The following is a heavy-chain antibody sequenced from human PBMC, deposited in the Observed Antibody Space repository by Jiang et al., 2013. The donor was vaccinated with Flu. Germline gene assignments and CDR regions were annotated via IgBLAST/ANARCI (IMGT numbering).Heavy chain of an antibody. J-gene: IGHJ4*02. D-gene: IGHD6-13*01. CDR1: GYTFTSYG. V-gene: IGHV1-18*04. Sequence: GAEVKKPGASVKVSCKASGYTFTSYGISWVRQAPGQGLEWMGWISVYNGNTNYAQNLQGRVTMTTNTSTSTAYMDLRSLRSDDTAVYYCAREIPRSAAGRGVDYWGQGTLVTVSS. CDR2: ISVYNGNT. CDR3: AREIPRSAAGRGVDY.